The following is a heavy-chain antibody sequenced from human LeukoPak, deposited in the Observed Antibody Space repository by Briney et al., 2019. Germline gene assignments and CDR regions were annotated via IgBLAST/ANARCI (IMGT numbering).Heavy chain of an antibody. Sequence: GGSLRLSCSASGFTFRSYRKNWVRQAPGKGLEWVSSISSSSSYIYYADSVKGRFTISRDNAKNSLYLQMNSLRAEDTAVYYCARDPDSGYDWHYYGMDVWGQGTTVTVSS. D-gene: IGHD5-12*01. CDR2: ISSSSSYI. CDR1: GFTFRSYR. V-gene: IGHV3-21*01. CDR3: ARDPDSGYDWHYYGMDV. J-gene: IGHJ6*02.